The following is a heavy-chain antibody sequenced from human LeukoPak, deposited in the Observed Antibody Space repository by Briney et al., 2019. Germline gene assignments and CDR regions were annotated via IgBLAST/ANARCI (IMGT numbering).Heavy chain of an antibody. CDR2: IKQDGSEK. J-gene: IGHJ4*02. D-gene: IGHD3-3*01. CDR1: GFTFSSYW. Sequence: PGGSLRLSCAASGFTFSSYWMSWVRQAPGKGLEWVANIKQDGSEKYYVDSVEGRFTISRDNAKNSLYLQMNSLRAEDTAVYYCARGPSYYDFWSGYSLDYWGQGTLVTVSS. V-gene: IGHV3-7*01. CDR3: ARGPSYYDFWSGYSLDY.